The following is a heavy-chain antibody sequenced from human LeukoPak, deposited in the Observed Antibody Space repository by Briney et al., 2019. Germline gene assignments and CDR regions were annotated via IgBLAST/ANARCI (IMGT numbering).Heavy chain of an antibody. J-gene: IGHJ4*02. V-gene: IGHV4-34*01. Sequence: PSETLSLTCAVYGGSFSGYYWSWIRQPPGKGLEWIGETNHSGSTNYNPSLKSRVTISVDTSKNQFSLKLSSVTAADTAVYYCARGFCTNGVCSSNYYFDYWGQGTLVTVSS. CDR1: GGSFSGYY. CDR3: ARGFCTNGVCSSNYYFDY. D-gene: IGHD2-8*01. CDR2: TNHSGST.